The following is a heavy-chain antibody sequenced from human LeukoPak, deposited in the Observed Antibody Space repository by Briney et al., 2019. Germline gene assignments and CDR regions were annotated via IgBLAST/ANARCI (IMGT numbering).Heavy chain of an antibody. CDR2: ISGSGGIT. V-gene: IGHV3-23*01. J-gene: IGHJ4*02. CDR3: AKDDKGADFWSGYCFDY. Sequence: GGSLRLSCGASGFTFSSCAMSRVRQAPGKGLEWVSAISGSGGITYYADSVKGRFTISRDNSKNTLYLQMNSLRAEDTAVYYCAKDDKGADFWSGYCFDYWGQGTLVPVSS. CDR1: GFTFSSCA. D-gene: IGHD3-3*01.